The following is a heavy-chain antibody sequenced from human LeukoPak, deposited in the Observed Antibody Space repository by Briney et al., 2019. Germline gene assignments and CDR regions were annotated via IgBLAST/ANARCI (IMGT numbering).Heavy chain of an antibody. CDR1: GFTFSSYS. D-gene: IGHD3-10*01. Sequence: PGGSLRLSCAASGFTFSSYSMNWVRQAPGKGLEWVSSISSSSSDIYYAESVKGRVTISRDKAKSSLYLQMNSLRADDTAVDYCARDYYGSGQYPHTSYYFDHWGQGTLVTVSS. J-gene: IGHJ4*02. CDR2: ISSSSSDI. V-gene: IGHV3-21*01. CDR3: ARDYYGSGQYPHTSYYFDH.